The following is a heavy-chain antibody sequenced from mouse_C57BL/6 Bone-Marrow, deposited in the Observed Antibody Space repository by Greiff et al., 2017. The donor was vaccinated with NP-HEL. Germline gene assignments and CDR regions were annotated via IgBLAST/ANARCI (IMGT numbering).Heavy chain of an antibody. Sequence: QVHVKQSGAELASPGASVTLSCKASGYTFTDHFMNWVKKRPGQGLEWIGSIYPVSGGTNYNQKFMGKATFTVDRSSSTVYMVLSSLTSEDAAVYYCGAIYYGSSSYFVDWGQGSTLTVSS. CDR1: GYTFTDHF. CDR3: GAIYYGSSSYFVD. V-gene: IGHV1-11*01. CDR2: IYPVSGGT. J-gene: IGHJ2*01. D-gene: IGHD1-1*01.